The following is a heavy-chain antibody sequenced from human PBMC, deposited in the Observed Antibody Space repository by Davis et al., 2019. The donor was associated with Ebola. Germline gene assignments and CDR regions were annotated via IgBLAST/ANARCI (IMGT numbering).Heavy chain of an antibody. CDR1: GGTFSSYA. V-gene: IGHV1-69*10. D-gene: IGHD3-3*01. J-gene: IGHJ5*02. CDR2: IIPILGIA. Sequence: SVKVSCKASGGTFSSYAISWVRQAPGQGLEWMGGIIPILGIANYAQKFQGRVTITADESTSTAYMELSSLRSEDTAVYYCAREGGDYDFWSGYYTRANWFDPWGQGTLVTVSS. CDR3: AREGGDYDFWSGYYTRANWFDP.